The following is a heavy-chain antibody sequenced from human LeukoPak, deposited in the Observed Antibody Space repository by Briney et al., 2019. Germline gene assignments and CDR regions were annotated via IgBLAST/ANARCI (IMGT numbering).Heavy chain of an antibody. CDR3: ARGRGYGYGYGHTTSLDY. V-gene: IGHV4-34*01. Sequence: SETLSLTCAVYGGSLSGYYWSWIRQPPGKGLEWIGEINHSGSTNYNPSLKSRVTISVDTSKNQFSLKLSSVTAADTAVYYCARGRGYGYGYGHTTSLDYWGQGTLVTVSS. CDR2: INHSGST. CDR1: GGSLSGYY. J-gene: IGHJ4*02. D-gene: IGHD5-18*01.